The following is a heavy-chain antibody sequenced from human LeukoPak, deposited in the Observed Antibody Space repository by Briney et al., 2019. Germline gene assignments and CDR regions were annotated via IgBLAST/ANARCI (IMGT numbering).Heavy chain of an antibody. V-gene: IGHV1-2*02. CDR2: INPNSGGT. CDR3: ARDPVRIVVAPGNWFDP. D-gene: IGHD2-2*01. J-gene: IGHJ5*02. Sequence: ASVKVSCKASGYTFTGYYMHWVRQAPGQGLEWMGWINPNSGGTNYAQKFQGRVTMTRDTSISTAYMELSRLRSDDTAVYYCARDPVRIVVAPGNWFDPWGQGTLVTVSS. CDR1: GYTFTGYY.